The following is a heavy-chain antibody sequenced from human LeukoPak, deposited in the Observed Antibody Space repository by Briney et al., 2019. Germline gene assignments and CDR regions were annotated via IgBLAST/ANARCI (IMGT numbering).Heavy chain of an antibody. J-gene: IGHJ4*02. CDR1: GGSFSGYY. V-gene: IGHV4-34*01. D-gene: IGHD3-9*01. CDR2: INNSGST. Sequence: SETLSLTCAVYGGSFSGYYWGWIRQPPGKGLEWIGEINNSGSTNYNPSLKSRVTISVDTSKNQFSLKLSSVTAADTAVYYCASSRYYDILTGYSPTFDYWGQGTLVTVSS. CDR3: ASSRYYDILTGYSPTFDY.